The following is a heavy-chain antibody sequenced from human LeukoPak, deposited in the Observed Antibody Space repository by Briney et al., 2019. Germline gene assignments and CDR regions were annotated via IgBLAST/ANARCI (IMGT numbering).Heavy chain of an antibody. Sequence: PSETLSLTCTVSGGSISSGDYYWGWIRQPPGKGLEWIGYIYYSGSTYYNPSLKSRVTISVDTSKNQFSLKLNSVTAADTAVYYCARDKLATVTTGWFDPWGQGTLVTVSS. CDR1: GGSISSGDYY. J-gene: IGHJ5*02. D-gene: IGHD4-17*01. CDR2: IYYSGST. V-gene: IGHV4-30-4*01. CDR3: ARDKLATVTTGWFDP.